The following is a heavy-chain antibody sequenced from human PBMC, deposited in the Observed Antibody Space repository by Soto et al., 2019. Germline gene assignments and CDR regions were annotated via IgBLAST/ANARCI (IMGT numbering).Heavy chain of an antibody. CDR3: ARDYGTSCYN. CDR2: INSDGSST. J-gene: IGHJ1*01. CDR1: GFTFSSYW. Sequence: GGSLRLSCAASGFTFSSYWMHWVRQAPGKGLVWVAHINSDGSSTTYADSVKGRFTISRDNAKNTLYLQMNSLRAEDTALYYCARDYGTSCYNWGQGTLVTVSS. D-gene: IGHD2-2*02. V-gene: IGHV3-74*01.